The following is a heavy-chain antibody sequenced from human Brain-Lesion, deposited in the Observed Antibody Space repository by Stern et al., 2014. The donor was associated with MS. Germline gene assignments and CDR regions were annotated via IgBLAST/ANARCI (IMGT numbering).Heavy chain of an antibody. CDR2: ISYDGSDK. Sequence: MQLVESGGGVVQPGRSLRLSSAASGFTFSYHAMHWVRQAPGKGLEWVALISYDGSDKNDADSVKGRFTISRDNSRNTLYLQMNSLRVDDTAVYYCARGGAVTTSDYYLDYWGQGILVTVSS. D-gene: IGHD4-17*01. J-gene: IGHJ4*02. CDR1: GFTFSYHA. V-gene: IGHV3-30*01. CDR3: ARGGAVTTSDYYLDY.